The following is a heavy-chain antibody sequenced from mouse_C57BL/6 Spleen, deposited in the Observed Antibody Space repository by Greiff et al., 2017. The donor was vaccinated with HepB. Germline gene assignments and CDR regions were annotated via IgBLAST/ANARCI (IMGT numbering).Heavy chain of an antibody. CDR2: ISSGSSTI. V-gene: IGHV5-17*01. J-gene: IGHJ2*01. Sequence: VQLKESGGGLVKPGGSLKLSCAASGFTFSDYGMHWVRQAPEKGLEWVAYISSGSSTIYYADTVKGRFTISRDNAKNTLFLQMTSLRSEDTAMYYCARSYDYFDYWGQGTTLTVSS. CDR1: GFTFSDYG. CDR3: ARSYDYFDY.